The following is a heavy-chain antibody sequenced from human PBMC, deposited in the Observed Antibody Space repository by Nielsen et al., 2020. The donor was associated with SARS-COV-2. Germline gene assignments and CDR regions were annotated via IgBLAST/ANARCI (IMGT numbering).Heavy chain of an antibody. CDR3: ARSSPTAPYYFDY. J-gene: IGHJ4*02. CDR2: IYYSGST. CDR1: GGSISSYY. V-gene: IGHV4-59*01. Sequence: SETLSLTCTVSGGSISSYYWSWIRQPPGKGLEWIGYIYYSGSTNYNPSLKSRVTISVDTSKNQFSLKLSSVTAADTAVYYCARSSPTAPYYFDYWGQGTLVTVSS.